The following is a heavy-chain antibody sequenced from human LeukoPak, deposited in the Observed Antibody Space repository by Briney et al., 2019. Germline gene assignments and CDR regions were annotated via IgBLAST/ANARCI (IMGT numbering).Heavy chain of an antibody. CDR3: AREPITFFGVALGMDV. D-gene: IGHD3-3*01. CDR2: INHSGST. J-gene: IGHJ6*02. Sequence: SETLSLTCSVYGGSFSGYYWSWIRQPPGKGLEWIGEINHSGSTNYNPSLKSRVTISVDTSKNQFSLKLSSVTAADTAVYYCAREPITFFGVALGMDVWGQGTTVTVSS. CDR1: GGSFSGYY. V-gene: IGHV4-34*01.